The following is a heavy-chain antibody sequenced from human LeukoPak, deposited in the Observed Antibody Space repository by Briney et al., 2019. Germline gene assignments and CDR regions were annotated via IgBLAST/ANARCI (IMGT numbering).Heavy chain of an antibody. V-gene: IGHV4-34*01. CDR1: GGSFSGYY. Sequence: SETLSLPCAVYGGSFSGYYWSWIRQPPGKGLEWIGEINHSGSTNYNPSLKSRVTISVDTSKNQFSLKLSSVTAADTAVYYCARGSDIVVVPAARWFDPWGQGTLVTVSS. CDR3: ARGSDIVVVPAARWFDP. D-gene: IGHD2-2*01. J-gene: IGHJ5*02. CDR2: INHSGST.